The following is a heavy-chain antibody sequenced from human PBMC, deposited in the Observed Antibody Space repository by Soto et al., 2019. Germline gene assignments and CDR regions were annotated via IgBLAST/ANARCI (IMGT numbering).Heavy chain of an antibody. CDR1: GYTFTSYG. CDR3: ARGLFTIFGVVILYNWFDP. V-gene: IGHV1-18*01. D-gene: IGHD3-3*01. J-gene: IGHJ5*02. Sequence: ASVKVSCKASGYTFTSYGISWVRQAPGQGLEWMGWISAYNGNTNYAQKLQGRVTMTTDTSTSTAYMELRSLRSDDTAVYYCARGLFTIFGVVILYNWFDPWGQGTLVTVSS. CDR2: ISAYNGNT.